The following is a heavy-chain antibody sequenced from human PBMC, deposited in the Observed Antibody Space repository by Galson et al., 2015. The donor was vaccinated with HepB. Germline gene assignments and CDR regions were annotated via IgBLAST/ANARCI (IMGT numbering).Heavy chain of an antibody. V-gene: IGHV3-30*02. Sequence: SLRLSCAASGFTFSSYGMHWVRQAPGKGLEWVAFIRYDGSNKYYADSVKGRFTISRDNSKNTLYLQMNSLRAEDTAVYYCAKDRDYYGSGSYDYWGQGTLVTVSS. CDR3: AKDRDYYGSGSYDY. CDR2: IRYDGSNK. J-gene: IGHJ4*02. CDR1: GFTFSSYG. D-gene: IGHD3-10*01.